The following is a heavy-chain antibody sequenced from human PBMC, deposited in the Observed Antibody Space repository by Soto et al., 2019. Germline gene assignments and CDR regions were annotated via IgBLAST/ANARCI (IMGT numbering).Heavy chain of an antibody. CDR1: GYTFTSYY. CDR2: INPSGGST. CDR3: AREICSTCGYYYVFYPYYFDY. Sequence: GASVKVSCKASGYTFTSYYMHWVRQAPGQGLEWMGIINPSGGSTSYAQKFQGRVTMTRDTSTSTVYMELSSLRSEDTAVYYCAREICSTCGYYYVFYPYYFDYWGQGTLVTVSS. D-gene: IGHD3-22*01. J-gene: IGHJ4*02. V-gene: IGHV1-46*01.